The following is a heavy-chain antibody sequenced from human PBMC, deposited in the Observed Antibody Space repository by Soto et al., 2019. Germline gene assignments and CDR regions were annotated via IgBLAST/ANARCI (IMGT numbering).Heavy chain of an antibody. CDR3: ARVRCSGGSCRDAYDI. D-gene: IGHD2-15*01. V-gene: IGHV3-74*01. CDR1: GFTFSTYW. J-gene: IGHJ3*02. Sequence: EVQLVESGGGLVQPGGSQRLSCAASGFTFSTYWMHWVRQAPGKGLVWVSRIISDGSSTSYADSVKGRFTISRDNAKNTLYLQMNSLRAEDTAMYYCARVRCSGGSCRDAYDIWGQGTMVTVSS. CDR2: IISDGSST.